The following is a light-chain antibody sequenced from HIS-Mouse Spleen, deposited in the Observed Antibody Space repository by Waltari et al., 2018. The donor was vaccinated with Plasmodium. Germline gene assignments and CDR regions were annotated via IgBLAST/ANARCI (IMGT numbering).Light chain of an antibody. CDR1: QSVSRSY. Sequence: ELVLTQSPGTLSLSPGERATLPCRASQSVSRSYLAWYQQKPGQAPRLLIYGASSRATGIPDRFSGSGSGTDFTLTISRLEPEDFAVYYCQQYGSSGTFGQGTKVEIK. CDR3: QQYGSSGT. J-gene: IGKJ1*01. CDR2: GAS. V-gene: IGKV3-20*01.